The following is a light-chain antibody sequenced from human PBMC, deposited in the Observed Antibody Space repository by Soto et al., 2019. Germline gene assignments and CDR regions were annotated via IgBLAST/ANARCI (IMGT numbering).Light chain of an antibody. J-gene: IGKJ5*01. Sequence: ESVLAQSPAALSLSPGGRATLSCRASQSVSSYLAWYQQKPGQAPRLLIYDASNRATGIPARFSGSGSGTDFTLTISSLEPEDFAVYYCQQRSNFITFGQGTRLEI. CDR1: QSVSSY. CDR3: QQRSNFIT. V-gene: IGKV3-11*01. CDR2: DAS.